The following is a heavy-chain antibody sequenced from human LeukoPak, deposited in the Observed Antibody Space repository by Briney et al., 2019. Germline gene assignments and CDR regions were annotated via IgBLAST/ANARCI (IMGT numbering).Heavy chain of an antibody. CDR2: IYSGGTT. Sequence: PGGSLRLPCAASGFTVSTNYMSWVRHPPGKGLEWVSIIYSGGTTYFADSVKGRFTLSRDTSKNTLYLQMNSLRAEDTAVYYCARVVRGPYQLFDFWGQGTLVTVSS. D-gene: IGHD3-10*01. CDR1: GFTVSTNY. J-gene: IGHJ4*02. V-gene: IGHV3-66*01. CDR3: ARVVRGPYQLFDF.